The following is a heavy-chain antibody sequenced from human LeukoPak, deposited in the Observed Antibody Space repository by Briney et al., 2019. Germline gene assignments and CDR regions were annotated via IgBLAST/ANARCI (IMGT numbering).Heavy chain of an antibody. CDR1: GGSISSSSYY. J-gene: IGHJ4*02. CDR3: ASLRALRFLEWLPRDGY. V-gene: IGHV4-39*07. CDR2: IYYSGST. D-gene: IGHD3-3*01. Sequence: SETLSLTCTVSGGSISSSSYYWGWIRQPPGKGLEWIGSIYYSGSTYYNPSLKSRVTISVDTSKNQFSLKLSSVTAADTAVYYCASLRALRFLEWLPRDGYWGQGTLVTVSS.